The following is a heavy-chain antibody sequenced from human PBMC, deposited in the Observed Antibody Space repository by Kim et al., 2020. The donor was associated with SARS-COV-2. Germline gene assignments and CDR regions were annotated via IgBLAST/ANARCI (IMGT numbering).Heavy chain of an antibody. CDR3: ARDWYGGKEEFFDY. CDR1: GFTFSSYS. V-gene: IGHV3-21*01. CDR2: ISSSSSYI. Sequence: GGSLRLSCAASGFTFSSYSMNWVRQAPGKGLEWVSSISSSSSYIYYADSVKGRFTISRDNAKNSLYLQMNSLRAEDTAVYYCARDWYGGKEEFFDYWGQGTLVTVSS. J-gene: IGHJ4*02. D-gene: IGHD2-15*01.